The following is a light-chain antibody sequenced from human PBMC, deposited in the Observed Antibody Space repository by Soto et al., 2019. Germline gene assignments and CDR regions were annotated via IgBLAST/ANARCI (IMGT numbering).Light chain of an antibody. Sequence: EIVMTQSPGTLSVSPGAGATLSCRASQSVSTNLAWYQQKPDQAPRLLIYGASTTATGMPARFSGSGSGTEFTLTISSLQSEDFAGYYGQQYYTWPRTCGQATRVEIK. J-gene: IGKJ1*01. CDR2: GAS. V-gene: IGKV3-15*01. CDR3: QQYYTWPRT. CDR1: QSVSTN.